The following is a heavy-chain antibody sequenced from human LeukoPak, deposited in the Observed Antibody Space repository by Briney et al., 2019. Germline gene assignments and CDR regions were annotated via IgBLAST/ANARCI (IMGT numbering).Heavy chain of an antibody. CDR3: AKEGYCSGGSCYAYFDY. V-gene: IGHV3-23*01. Sequence: PGRSLRLSCAASGFTFSNYAMSWVRQAPGKGLEWVSAISGSGGSTYYADSVKGRFTISRDNSKNTLYLQMNSLRAENTAVYYCAKEGYCSGGSCYAYFDYWGQGTLVTVSS. D-gene: IGHD2-15*01. J-gene: IGHJ4*02. CDR1: GFTFSNYA. CDR2: ISGSGGST.